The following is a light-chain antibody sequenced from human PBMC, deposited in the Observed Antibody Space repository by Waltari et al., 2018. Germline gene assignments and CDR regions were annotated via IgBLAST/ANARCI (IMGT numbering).Light chain of an antibody. Sequence: TVLTQSPGTLSLSPGHRATLSCRASQSVSRSYIAWYQQRPGQAPRLLIYGSSSRATCIPDRFSGSGFGTDFTLTISRLEPEDFAVYYCQQFGDSPWTFGQGTKVEI. V-gene: IGKV3-20*01. J-gene: IGKJ1*01. CDR3: QQFGDSPWT. CDR2: GSS. CDR1: QSVSRSY.